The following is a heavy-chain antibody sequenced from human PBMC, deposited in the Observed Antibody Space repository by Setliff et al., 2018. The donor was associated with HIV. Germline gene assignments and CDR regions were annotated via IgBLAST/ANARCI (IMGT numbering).Heavy chain of an antibody. V-gene: IGHV4-4*07. J-gene: IGHJ4*02. CDR3: AREAAHCSGDTCQYTFDS. CDR1: GDSTSNSY. D-gene: IGHD2-15*01. CDR2: LHASGNT. Sequence: SETLSLTCSVSGDSTSNSYWSWIRQPAGKGLEWIGRLHASGNTNYNPSLKSRVSISLDTSKNQFSLKLTSVTAADTAVYYCAREAAHCSGDTCQYTFDSWGQGTLVTVSS.